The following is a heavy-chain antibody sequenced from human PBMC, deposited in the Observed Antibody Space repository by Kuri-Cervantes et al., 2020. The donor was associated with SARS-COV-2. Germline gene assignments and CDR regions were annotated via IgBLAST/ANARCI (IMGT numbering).Heavy chain of an antibody. CDR1: GFTFSSYA. CDR2: ISGSGGST. V-gene: IGHV3-23*01. CDR3: AKDISSVATSANFDY. D-gene: IGHD5-12*01. Sequence: GGSLRLSCAASGFTFSSYAMSWVRQAPGKGLEWVSAISGSGGSTYYADSVKGRFTISRDNSKNTLYLQMNSLRAEDTAFYYCAKDISSVATSANFDYWGQGTLVTVSS. J-gene: IGHJ4*02.